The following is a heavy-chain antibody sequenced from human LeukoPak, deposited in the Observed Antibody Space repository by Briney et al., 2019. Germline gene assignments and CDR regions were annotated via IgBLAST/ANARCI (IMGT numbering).Heavy chain of an antibody. CDR1: GGSFSGYY. CDR3: ARIGVVRGVAYYYYGMDV. J-gene: IGHJ6*04. Sequence: SETLSLTCAVYGGSFSGYYWNWIRQPPGKGLEWIGEINHSGSTNYNPSLKSRVTISVDTSKNQFSLKLSSVTAADTAVYYCARIGVVRGVAYYYYGMDVWGKGTTVTVSS. D-gene: IGHD3-10*01. CDR2: INHSGST. V-gene: IGHV4-34*01.